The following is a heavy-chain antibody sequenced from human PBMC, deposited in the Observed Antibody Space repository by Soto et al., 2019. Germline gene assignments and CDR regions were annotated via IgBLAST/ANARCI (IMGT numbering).Heavy chain of an antibody. CDR1: GGSISSGGYY. Sequence: QVQLQESGPGLVKPSQTLSLTCSVFGGSISSGGYYWSWIRQHPGKGLEWIGYISYSGSTHYNSSLKSRVTISADTSKNQFSLKLSSVTAADTAVYYCARLDFDWLFAFDYWGQGTLVTVSS. CDR2: ISYSGST. D-gene: IGHD3-9*01. V-gene: IGHV4-31*03. J-gene: IGHJ4*02. CDR3: ARLDFDWLFAFDY.